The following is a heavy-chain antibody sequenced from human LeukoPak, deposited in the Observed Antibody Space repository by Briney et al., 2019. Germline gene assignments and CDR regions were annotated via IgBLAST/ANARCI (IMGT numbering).Heavy chain of an antibody. D-gene: IGHD3-3*01. CDR2: IYYSGST. CDR1: GGSISSSSYY. CDR3: ASLRPPPIGWSYYYYYMDV. J-gene: IGHJ6*03. Sequence: PSETLSLTCTVSGGSISSSSYYWGWIRQPPGKGLEWIGSIYYSGSTYYNPSLKSRVTISVDTSKNQFSLKLSSVTAADTAVYYCASLRPPPIGWSYYYYYMDVWGKGTTVTVSS. V-gene: IGHV4-39*01.